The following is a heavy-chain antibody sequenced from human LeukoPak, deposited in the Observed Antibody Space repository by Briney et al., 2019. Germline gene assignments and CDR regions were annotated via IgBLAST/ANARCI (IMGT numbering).Heavy chain of an antibody. Sequence: ASVKVSCKASGGTFISYTISWVRQAPGQGLEWMGRIIPILGIANYAQKFQGRVTITADKSTSTAYMELSSLRSEDTAVYYCARDPHCSSTSCYTRGDDWFDPWGQGTLVTVSS. CDR3: ARDPHCSSTSCYTRGDDWFDP. CDR2: IIPILGIA. D-gene: IGHD2-2*02. V-gene: IGHV1-69*04. CDR1: GGTFISYT. J-gene: IGHJ5*02.